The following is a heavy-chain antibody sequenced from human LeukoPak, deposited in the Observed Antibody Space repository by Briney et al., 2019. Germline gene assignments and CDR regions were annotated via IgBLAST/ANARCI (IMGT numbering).Heavy chain of an antibody. D-gene: IGHD7-27*01. V-gene: IGHV4-39*07. CDR3: ARGVLGPYYFDL. J-gene: IGHJ2*01. CDR1: GGSISSSSYY. CDR2: IYYSGST. Sequence: SETLSLTCTVSGGSISSSSYYWGWIRQPPGKGLEWIGSIYYSGSTYYNPSLKSRVTISVDTSKNQFSLRVSSVTAADTAVYYCARGVLGPYYFDLWGRGTLVTVSS.